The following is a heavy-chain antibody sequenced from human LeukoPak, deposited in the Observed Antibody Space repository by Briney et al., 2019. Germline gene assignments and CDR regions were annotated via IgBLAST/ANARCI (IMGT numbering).Heavy chain of an antibody. Sequence: GGSLRLSCAASGFTFSSYAMSWVRQAPGKGLEWVSSISGSSGSTYYADSVKGRFTISRDNSKNTVYLQMNSLRAEDTAVYYCAKDRSCINDVSHGDFDYWGQGTLVTVSS. D-gene: IGHD2-8*01. CDR1: GFTFSSYA. V-gene: IGHV3-23*01. CDR3: AKDRSCINDVSHGDFDY. CDR2: ISGSSGST. J-gene: IGHJ4*02.